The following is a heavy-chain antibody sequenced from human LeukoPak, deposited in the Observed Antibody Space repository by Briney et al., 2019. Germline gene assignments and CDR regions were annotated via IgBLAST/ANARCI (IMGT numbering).Heavy chain of an antibody. CDR1: GFTFSDYY. J-gene: IGHJ3*02. CDR3: ARVERFSSSLGSAHAFDI. D-gene: IGHD6-13*01. V-gene: IGHV3-11*04. Sequence: GGSLRLSCAASGFTFSDYYMSWSRKAPGKGLEGVSYISSSGSTIYYADSVKGRFTISRDNAKNSLYLQMNSLRPEDTAVYYCARVERFSSSLGSAHAFDIWGQGTMVTVSS. CDR2: ISSSGSTI.